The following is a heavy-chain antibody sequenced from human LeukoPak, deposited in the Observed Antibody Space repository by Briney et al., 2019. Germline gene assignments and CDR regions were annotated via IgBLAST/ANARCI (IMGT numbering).Heavy chain of an antibody. J-gene: IGHJ5*02. CDR1: GYTFTDYY. CDR3: AREASGWFDP. V-gene: IGHV1-2*02. D-gene: IGHD3-10*01. Sequence: GASVKVSCRASGYTFTDYYMHWVRQAPGQGLEWMGWINPYSGATNYAQKFQGRVTMTRDTSINTACMDLSRLGSDDTALYYCAREASGWFDPWGQGTLVTVSS. CDR2: INPYSGAT.